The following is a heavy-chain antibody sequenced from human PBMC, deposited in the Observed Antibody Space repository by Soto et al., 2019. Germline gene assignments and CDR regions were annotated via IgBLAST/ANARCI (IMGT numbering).Heavy chain of an antibody. CDR3: ARGGGYKDGDHWFDP. CDR2: INHSGST. Sequence: QVQLQQWGAGLLKPSETLSLTCAVYGGSFSGYYWSWIRQPPGKGLEWIGEINHSGSTNYNPSLKSRVTISVDTSKNQFSLKLSSVTAADTAVYYCARGGGYKDGDHWFDPWGQGTLVTVSS. J-gene: IGHJ5*02. CDR1: GGSFSGYY. V-gene: IGHV4-34*01. D-gene: IGHD5-18*01.